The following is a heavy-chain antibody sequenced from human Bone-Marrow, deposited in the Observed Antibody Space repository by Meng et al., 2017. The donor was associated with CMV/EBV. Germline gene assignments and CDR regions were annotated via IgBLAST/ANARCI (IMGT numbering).Heavy chain of an antibody. CDR2: IYYSGST. CDR1: GGSISSYY. D-gene: IGHD6-19*01. CDR3: ARGSSGWDYYYYYGMDV. J-gene: IGHJ6*01. V-gene: IGHV4-59*01. Sequence: SETLSLTCTVSGGSISSYYRSWIRQPPGKGLEWIGYIYYSGSTNYNPSLKSRVTISVDTSKNQFSLKLSSVTAADTAVYYCARGSSGWDYYYYYGMDVWGQGTTVTGSS.